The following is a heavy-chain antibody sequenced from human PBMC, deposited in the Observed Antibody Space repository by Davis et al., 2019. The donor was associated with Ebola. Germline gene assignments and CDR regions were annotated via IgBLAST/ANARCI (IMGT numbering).Heavy chain of an antibody. Sequence: GGSLRLSCAASGFTFSSYGMHWVRQAPGKGLEWVAVISYDGSNKYYADSVKGRFTISRDNSKNTLYLQMNSLRAEDTAVFYCARDPGVFYYYGMDVWGQGTTVTVSS. CDR1: GFTFSSYG. CDR2: ISYDGSNK. V-gene: IGHV3-30*03. J-gene: IGHJ6*02. CDR3: ARDPGVFYYYGMDV. D-gene: IGHD3-16*01.